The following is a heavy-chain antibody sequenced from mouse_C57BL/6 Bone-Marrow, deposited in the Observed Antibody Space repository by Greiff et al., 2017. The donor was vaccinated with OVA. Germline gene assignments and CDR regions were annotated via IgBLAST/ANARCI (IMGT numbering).Heavy chain of an antibody. CDR3: TRDHYYGSVDY. J-gene: IGHJ2*01. D-gene: IGHD1-1*01. CDR1: GFTFSSYA. CDR2: ISSGGDYI. Sequence: EVQLQESGEGLVKPGGSLKLSCAASGFTFSSYAMSWVRRTPEKRLEWVAYISSGGDYIYYADTVKGRFTISRDNARNTLYLQMSSLKSEDTAMYYCTRDHYYGSVDYWGQGTTLTVSS. V-gene: IGHV5-9-1*02.